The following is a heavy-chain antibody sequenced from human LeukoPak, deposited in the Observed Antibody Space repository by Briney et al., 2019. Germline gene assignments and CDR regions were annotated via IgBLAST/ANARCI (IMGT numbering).Heavy chain of an antibody. CDR3: ARGDLFGVVNGF. J-gene: IGHJ4*02. D-gene: IGHD3-3*01. CDR1: GYTFTSYA. V-gene: IGHV1-3*01. CDR2: INAGNGNT. Sequence: ASVKVSCKASGYTFTSYAMHWVRQAPGQRLEWMGWINAGNGNTKYSQKFQGRVTITRDTSASTAYMELSSLRSEDTAVYYCARGDLFGVVNGFWGQGTLVTVSS.